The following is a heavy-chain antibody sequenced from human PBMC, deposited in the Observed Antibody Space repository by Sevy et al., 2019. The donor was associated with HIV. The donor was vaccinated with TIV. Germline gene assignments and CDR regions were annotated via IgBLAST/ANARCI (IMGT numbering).Heavy chain of an antibody. CDR2: LSFGCGEI. V-gene: IGHV3-23*01. J-gene: IGHJ4*02. Sequence: GGSLRLSCAASGFTFSKYSMSWDRQPPGKGLEWVSTLSFGCGEINYAHSVKGRFPISRDNSKSSVYLQMNNLRPEDTAVYYCAREGCTKPHDYWGQGTLVTVSS. CDR3: AREGCTKPHDY. CDR1: GFTFSKYS. D-gene: IGHD2-8*01.